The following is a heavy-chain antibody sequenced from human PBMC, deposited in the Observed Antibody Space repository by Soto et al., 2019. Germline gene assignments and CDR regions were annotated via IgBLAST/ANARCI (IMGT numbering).Heavy chain of an antibody. CDR2: IYYSGST. D-gene: IGHD6-13*01. J-gene: IGHJ4*02. CDR3: ARASATVAAAAIFDY. Sequence: PSETLSLTCTVSGGSISSGDYYWSWIRQPPGKGLEWIGDIYYSGSTYYNPSLKSRVTISLDKSKNQFSLKLSSVTAADTAVYYCARASATVAAAAIFDYWGQGTLVTVSS. CDR1: GGSISSGDYY. V-gene: IGHV4-30-4*01.